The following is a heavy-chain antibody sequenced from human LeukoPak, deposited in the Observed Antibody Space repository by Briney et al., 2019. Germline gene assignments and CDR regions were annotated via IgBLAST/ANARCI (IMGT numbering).Heavy chain of an antibody. CDR1: GYTFTGYY. J-gene: IGHJ4*02. Sequence: ASVKVSCKASGYTFTGYYMHWVRQAPGQGLEWMGWINANSGGTNYAQKFQGRVIMTRDTSSSTAYMDLGRLRSDDTAVYYCARGYALYSGRYIDFDYWGQGTLVTVSS. D-gene: IGHD1-26*01. CDR2: INANSGGT. CDR3: ARGYALYSGRYIDFDY. V-gene: IGHV1-2*02.